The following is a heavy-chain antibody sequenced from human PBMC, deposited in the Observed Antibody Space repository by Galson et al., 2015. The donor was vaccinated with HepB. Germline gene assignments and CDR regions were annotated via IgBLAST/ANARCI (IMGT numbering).Heavy chain of an antibody. J-gene: IGHJ6*02. D-gene: IGHD2-2*01. Sequence: SLRLSCAASGFTFSSYAMHWVRQAPGKGLEWVAVISYDGSNKYYADSVKGRFTISRDNSKNTLYLQMNSLRAEDTAVYYCARDGYCSSTSCYYYYGMDVWGQGTTVTVSS. CDR2: ISYDGSNK. CDR1: GFTFSSYA. V-gene: IGHV3-30-3*01. CDR3: ARDGYCSSTSCYYYYGMDV.